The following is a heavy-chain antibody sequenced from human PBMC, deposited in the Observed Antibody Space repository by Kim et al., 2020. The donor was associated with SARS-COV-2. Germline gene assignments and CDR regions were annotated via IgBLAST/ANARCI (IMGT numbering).Heavy chain of an antibody. CDR2: ITWNSGTI. J-gene: IGHJ4*02. Sequence: GGSLRLSCAASGFTFGDYAMHWVRQAPGKGLEWVSGITWNSGTIGYADSVKGRFTISRDNAKNSLYLQMNSLRAEDTALYYCAKDIDSNYYDSSGFDYWGQGTPVTVSS. CDR1: GFTFGDYA. CDR3: AKDIDSNYYDSSGFDY. V-gene: IGHV3-9*01. D-gene: IGHD3-22*01.